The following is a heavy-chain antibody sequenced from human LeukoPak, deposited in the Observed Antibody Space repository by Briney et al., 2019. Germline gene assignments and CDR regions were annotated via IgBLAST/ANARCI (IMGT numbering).Heavy chain of an antibody. J-gene: IGHJ6*02. D-gene: IGHD2-2*01. CDR1: GYTFTSYA. V-gene: IGHV1-3*01. Sequence: GASVKVSCKASGYTFTSYAMHWVRQAPGQRLEWMGWINAGNGNTKYSQKFQGRVTITRDTSASTAYMELSSLRTEDTAVYYCARDDCSSTSCYARGYYYYGMDVWGQGTTVTVSS. CDR3: ARDDCSSTSCYARGYYYYGMDV. CDR2: INAGNGNT.